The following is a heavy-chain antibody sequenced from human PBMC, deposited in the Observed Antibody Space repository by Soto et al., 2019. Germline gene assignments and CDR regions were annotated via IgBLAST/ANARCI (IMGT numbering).Heavy chain of an antibody. J-gene: IGHJ5*02. CDR1: GGSISSSSYY. D-gene: IGHD2-15*01. V-gene: IGHV4-39*01. CDR3: ARRRSSHCSGGSCYRHNWFDP. Sequence: PSETLSLTCTVSGGSISSSSYYWGWIRQPPGKGLEWIGSIYYSGSTYYNPSLKSRVTISVDTSKNQFSLKLSSVTAADTAVYYCARRRSSHCSGGSCYRHNWFDPWGQGTLVTVSS. CDR2: IYYSGST.